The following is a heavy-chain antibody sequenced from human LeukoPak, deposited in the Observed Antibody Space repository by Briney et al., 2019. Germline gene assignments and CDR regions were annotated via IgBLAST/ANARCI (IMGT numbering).Heavy chain of an antibody. V-gene: IGHV3-7*01. Sequence: GGSLRLSCAASGFTFSSYWMSWVRRAPGKGLEWVANIKQDGSEKYYVDSVKGRFTISRDNAKNSLYLQMNSLRAEDTAVYYCARAESVLRFLEWLYPYYYYGMDVWGQGTTVTVSS. J-gene: IGHJ6*02. CDR2: IKQDGSEK. D-gene: IGHD3-3*01. CDR1: GFTFSSYW. CDR3: ARAESVLRFLEWLYPYYYYGMDV.